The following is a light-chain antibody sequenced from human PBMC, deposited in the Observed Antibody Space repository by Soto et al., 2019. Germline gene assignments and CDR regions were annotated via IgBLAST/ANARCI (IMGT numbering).Light chain of an antibody. CDR1: QSISAY. Sequence: DIQMTQSPSSLFASVGDRVTITCRASQSISAYLNWYQQRPGKAPSLLIYAATRLHSGVPSRFSGSGSGTDFTLTISSLQPEDFAPYYCQRSYRSISFGHGTRLEMK. CDR2: AAT. V-gene: IGKV1-39*01. CDR3: QRSYRSIS. J-gene: IGKJ5*01.